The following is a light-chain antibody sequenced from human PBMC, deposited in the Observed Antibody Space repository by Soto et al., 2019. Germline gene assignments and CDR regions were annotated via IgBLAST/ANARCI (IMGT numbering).Light chain of an antibody. CDR1: QSVSSTY. Sequence: EIVLTQSPGTLSLSPGERATLSCRASQSVSSTYLAWYQQKPGQAPRLLIYGASSRETGIPDTFSGSGSGTDFTLTISRLEPEDFAVYYCQQRNNWPLTFGGGTKVEIK. CDR3: QQRNNWPLT. V-gene: IGKV3D-20*02. J-gene: IGKJ4*02. CDR2: GAS.